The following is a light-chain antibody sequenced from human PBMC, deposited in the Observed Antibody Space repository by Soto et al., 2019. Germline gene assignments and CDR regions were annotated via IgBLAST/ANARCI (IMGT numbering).Light chain of an antibody. CDR2: MAS. V-gene: IGKV1-5*03. Sequence: DIQMTQSPSTLSASVGDRVTITCRASQSISSWLAWYQQTPGKAPKLLIYMASNLESGVPSRFSGSGSGTEFTLTISSLQPDDFAIYYCQQYNNYPRRFGQGTRVEIK. J-gene: IGKJ1*01. CDR1: QSISSW. CDR3: QQYNNYPRR.